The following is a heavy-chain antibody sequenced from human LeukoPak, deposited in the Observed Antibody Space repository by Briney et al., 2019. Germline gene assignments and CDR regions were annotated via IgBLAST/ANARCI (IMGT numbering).Heavy chain of an antibody. Sequence: TSVKVSCKASGFTFTSSAMQWVRQARGQRLEWIGWIVVGSGNTNYAQKFQERVTITRDMSTSTAYMELSSLRSEDTAVYCCAAGYCSSTSCYVPYYYYGMDVWGQGTTVTVSS. CDR2: IVVGSGNT. CDR3: AAGYCSSTSCYVPYYYYGMDV. D-gene: IGHD2-2*01. CDR1: GFTFTSSA. J-gene: IGHJ6*02. V-gene: IGHV1-58*02.